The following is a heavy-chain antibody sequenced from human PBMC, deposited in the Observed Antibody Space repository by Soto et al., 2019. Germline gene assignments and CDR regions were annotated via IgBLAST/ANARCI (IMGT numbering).Heavy chain of an antibody. Sequence: SETLSLTCTASGGSISSSSYYWGWIRQPPGKGLEWIGSIYYSGSTYYNPSLKSRVTISVDTSKNQFSLKLSSVTAADTAVYYCARMALYYDFWSGSPFDYYGMDVWGQGTTVT. CDR1: GGSISSSSYY. CDR2: IYYSGST. CDR3: ARMALYYDFWSGSPFDYYGMDV. D-gene: IGHD3-3*01. V-gene: IGHV4-39*01. J-gene: IGHJ6*02.